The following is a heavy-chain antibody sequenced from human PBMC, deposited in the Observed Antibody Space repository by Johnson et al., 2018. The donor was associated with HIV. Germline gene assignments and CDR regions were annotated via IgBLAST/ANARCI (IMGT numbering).Heavy chain of an antibody. D-gene: IGHD2-2*01. V-gene: IGHV3-30*02. CDR3: ATDPAAPSLSAFDI. J-gene: IGHJ3*02. CDR2: IRYDGSNK. CDR1: GFIFSSYD. Sequence: QVQLVESGGGVVQPGESLRLSCAASGFIFSSYDMHWVRQAPGKGLEWVAFIRYDGSNKYYVDSVKGRFTISSDNSKNTLYLQMSSLKTEDTAVYYCATDPAAPSLSAFDIWGQGTMVTVSS.